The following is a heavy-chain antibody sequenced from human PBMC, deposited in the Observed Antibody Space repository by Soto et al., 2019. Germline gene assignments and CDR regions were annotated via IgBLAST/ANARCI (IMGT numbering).Heavy chain of an antibody. CDR2: ISAYNGNT. Sequence: QVQLVQSGAEVKKPGASVKVSCKASGYTFTNYGITWVRQAPGQGLEWMGWISAYNGNTNYAQKLQGRVTMTTDTSTTTAYMELRSLRSDDTAVYYCASSYYGSGTPYYCGMDVWDQGTTVTVSS. CDR3: ASSYYGSGTPYYCGMDV. D-gene: IGHD3-10*01. CDR1: GYTFTNYG. V-gene: IGHV1-18*01. J-gene: IGHJ6*02.